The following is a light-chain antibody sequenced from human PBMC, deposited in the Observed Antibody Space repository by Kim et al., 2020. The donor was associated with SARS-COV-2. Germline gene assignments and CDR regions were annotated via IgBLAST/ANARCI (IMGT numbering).Light chain of an antibody. CDR3: QQSYITPFT. V-gene: IGKV4-1*01. CDR2: WAS. Sequence: DIVMTQSPDSLAVSLGERATINCKSSRSVLYSSNNKNYLAWYQQKPGLPPRLLIYWASTRESGVPDRFSGSGSGTDFTLTISSLQPEDFATYFCQQSYITPFTFGPGTKVDIK. CDR1: RSVLYSSNNKNY. J-gene: IGKJ3*01.